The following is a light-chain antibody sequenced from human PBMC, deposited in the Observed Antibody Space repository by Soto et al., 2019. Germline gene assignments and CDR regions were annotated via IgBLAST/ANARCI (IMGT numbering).Light chain of an antibody. CDR3: QQRSNWPPEVT. CDR1: QSVSND. J-gene: IGKJ3*01. Sequence: EIVLTQSPATLSVSPGERATLSCRASQSVSNDLAWYQHQPGQTPRLLIYGASTTATGIPARFSGSGSGTDFTLTISRLEPEDFAVYYCQQRSNWPPEVTFGPGTKVDIK. V-gene: IGKV3-11*01. CDR2: GAS.